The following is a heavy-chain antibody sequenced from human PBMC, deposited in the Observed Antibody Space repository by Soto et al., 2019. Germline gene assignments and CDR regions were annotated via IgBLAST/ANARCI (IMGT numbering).Heavy chain of an antibody. Sequence: VSHDTGQGLEWMGWSSAYNGNTNYAQKLQGRVTMTTDTSTSTAYMELRSLRSDDTAVYYCARDHHGDYSLDYWGQGTLVTVPS. CDR3: ARDHHGDYSLDY. D-gene: IGHD4-17*01. V-gene: IGHV1-18*01. J-gene: IGHJ4*02. CDR2: SSAYNGNT.